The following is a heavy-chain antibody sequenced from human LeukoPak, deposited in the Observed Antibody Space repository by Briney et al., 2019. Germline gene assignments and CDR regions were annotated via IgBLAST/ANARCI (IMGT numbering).Heavy chain of an antibody. Sequence: TLFLTCTVSGGSISCYYWSWIRQPPGKGLEWIGYIYTSGSTNYNPSLKSRVTISVDTSKNQFSLKLSSVTAADTAVYYCARGRPYSYNWFDPWGQGTLVTVSS. D-gene: IGHD2-15*01. CDR1: GGSISCYY. CDR2: IYTSGST. CDR3: ARGRPYSYNWFDP. J-gene: IGHJ5*02. V-gene: IGHV4-4*09.